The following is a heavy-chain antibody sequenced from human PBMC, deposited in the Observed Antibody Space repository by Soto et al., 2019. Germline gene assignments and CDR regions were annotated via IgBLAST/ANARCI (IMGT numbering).Heavy chain of an antibody. D-gene: IGHD2-15*01. CDR1: GFTFSDYY. J-gene: IGHJ3*01. Sequence: QVQLVESGGGLVRPGGSLRLSCAASGFTFSDYYMTWIRQAPGKGLEWVSYISSSGTGIYYADSVKARFTISRANAKNSLLLEMRSPRVEDTAVYYWARAYSDAFDFWGQGPMVTVSS. CDR3: ARAYSDAFDF. CDR2: ISSSGTGI. V-gene: IGHV3-11*01.